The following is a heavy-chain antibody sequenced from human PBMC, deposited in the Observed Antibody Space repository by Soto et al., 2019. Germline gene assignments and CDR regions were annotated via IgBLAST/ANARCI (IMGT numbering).Heavy chain of an antibody. D-gene: IGHD5-18*01. J-gene: IGHJ6*02. CDR2: INHSGST. CDR1: GGSFSGYY. Sequence: PSETLSLTCAVYGGSFSGYYWSWIRQPPGKGLEWIGEINHSGSTNYNPSLKSRVTISVVTSKNQFSLKLSSVTAADTAVYYCARVRGYSYGWGSYYYYYGMDVWGQGTTVTVSS. CDR3: ARVRGYSYGWGSYYYYYGMDV. V-gene: IGHV4-34*01.